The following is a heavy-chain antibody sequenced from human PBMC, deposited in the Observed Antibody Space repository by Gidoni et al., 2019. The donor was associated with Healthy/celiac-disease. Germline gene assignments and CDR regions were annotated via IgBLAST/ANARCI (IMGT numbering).Heavy chain of an antibody. CDR2: INWNGGST. J-gene: IGHJ4*02. CDR3: ARGLYSGYVPYFDY. CDR1: GFTFDDYG. D-gene: IGHD5-12*01. V-gene: IGHV3-20*01. Sequence: EVQLVESGGGVVRPGGSLRLPCAASGFTFDDYGMSWVRQAPGKGLEWGSGINWNGGSTGYADSVKGRFTISRDNAKNSLYLQMNSLRAEDTALYHCARGLYSGYVPYFDYWGQGTLVTVSS.